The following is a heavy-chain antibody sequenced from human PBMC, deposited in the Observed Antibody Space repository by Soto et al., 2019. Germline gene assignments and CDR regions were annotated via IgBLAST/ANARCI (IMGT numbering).Heavy chain of an antibody. V-gene: IGHV2-5*02. CDR3: AHRVLRTVFGLVTTTAIYFDF. CDR2: IFWDDDK. CDR1: GFSLTTSGVG. D-gene: IGHD3-3*01. Sequence: QITLNESGPTQVKPSQTLTLTCTFSGFSLTTSGVGVGWIRQSPGKAPEWLSLIFWDDDKPSSPSLKSRLTLMTDTSKIQVVLTMADVDPADTATYSCAHRVLRTVFGLVTTTAIYFDFWGQGTPVAVSS. J-gene: IGHJ4*02.